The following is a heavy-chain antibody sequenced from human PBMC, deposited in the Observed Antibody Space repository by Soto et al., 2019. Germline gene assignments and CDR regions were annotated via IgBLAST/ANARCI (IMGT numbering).Heavy chain of an antibody. Sequence: GGSLRLSCAASGFTIRSYAMSWVRQPPGKGLEWVSAISTSGGTTYYADSVKGRFTISKDNSKNTLSLQMNTLRAEDTAVYYCARRGLVPSDYYYMDVWGKGTTVTVSS. CDR1: GFTIRSYA. CDR2: ISTSGGTT. V-gene: IGHV3-23*01. D-gene: IGHD2-8*02. CDR3: ARRGLVPSDYYYMDV. J-gene: IGHJ6*03.